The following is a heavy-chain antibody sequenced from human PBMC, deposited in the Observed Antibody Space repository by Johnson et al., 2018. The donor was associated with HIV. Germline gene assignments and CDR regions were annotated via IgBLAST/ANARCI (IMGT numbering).Heavy chain of an antibody. CDR3: ARREPILGIVRNAFDI. CDR1: GFTLSRYA. J-gene: IGHJ3*02. V-gene: IGHV3-64*01. Sequence: VQLVESGGGVVQPGRSLRLSCAAPGFTLSRYAMHWVRQAPGKGLEYVSAISSNGGSTYYANSVKGRFSISRDNSKNTLYLQMNSLRAEDTAVYYCARREPILGIVRNAFDIWGQGTMVTVSS. CDR2: ISSNGGST. D-gene: IGHD7-27*01.